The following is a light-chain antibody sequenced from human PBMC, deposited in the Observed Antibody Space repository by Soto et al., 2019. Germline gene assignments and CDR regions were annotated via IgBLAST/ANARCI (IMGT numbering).Light chain of an antibody. Sequence: QSVLTQPPSASGTPGQRVTVSCSGSSSNIASNTVNWYQQLPGTAPKLRIYSNDQRPSGVPDRFSASKSGTSASLAISGLQSEDEADYYCASWDDSMNGPVYGTGPKVTVL. CDR2: SND. CDR3: ASWDDSMNGPV. J-gene: IGLJ1*01. CDR1: SSNIASNT. V-gene: IGLV1-44*01.